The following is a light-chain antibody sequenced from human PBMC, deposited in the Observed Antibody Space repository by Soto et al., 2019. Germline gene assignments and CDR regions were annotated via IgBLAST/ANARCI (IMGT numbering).Light chain of an antibody. Sequence: EIVLTQSPAILSLSPGERATLSCRASPSVTNFLAWYQQKPGQAPRLLIYGAFNRATGIPARFSGSGSGTDFTLTIRSLEPEDSAIYYCQQRNVWPPVTFGQGTRREI. J-gene: IGKJ5*01. V-gene: IGKV3-11*01. CDR3: QQRNVWPPVT. CDR2: GAF. CDR1: PSVTNF.